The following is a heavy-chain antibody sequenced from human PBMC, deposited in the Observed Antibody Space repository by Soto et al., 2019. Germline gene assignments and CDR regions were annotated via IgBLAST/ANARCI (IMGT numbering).Heavy chain of an antibody. CDR2: ISGSGDST. J-gene: IGHJ4*02. CDR1: GFTFSSYA. Sequence: GSLRLSCAASGFTFSSYAMSWVRQAPGKGPEWVSTISGSGDSTYYADSVKGRFTISRDNYHNTLYLQVHSLTAEDTSVYYCAKDRRAGGNSAFYFDFWGQGAQVTVSS. D-gene: IGHD3-16*01. CDR3: AKDRRAGGNSAFYFDF. V-gene: IGHV3-23*01.